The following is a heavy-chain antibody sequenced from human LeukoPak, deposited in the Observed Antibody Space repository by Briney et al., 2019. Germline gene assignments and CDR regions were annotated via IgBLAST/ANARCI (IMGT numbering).Heavy chain of an antibody. Sequence: GGSLRLSCAASGFTFSSYEMNRVRQAPGKGLEWVSYISSSGSTIYYADSVKGRFTISRDNAKNSLYLQMNSLRAEDTAVYYCAKAPTFTYCGGDCYVDYWGQGTLVTVSS. D-gene: IGHD2-21*02. J-gene: IGHJ4*02. CDR2: ISSSGSTI. CDR3: AKAPTFTYCGGDCYVDY. V-gene: IGHV3-48*03. CDR1: GFTFSSYE.